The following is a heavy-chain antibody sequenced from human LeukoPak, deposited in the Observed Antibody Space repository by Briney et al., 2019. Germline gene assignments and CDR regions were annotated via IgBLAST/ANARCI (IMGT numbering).Heavy chain of an antibody. J-gene: IGHJ3*02. CDR1: GFTVSSNE. CDR3: ARDLAGPPQEAFDI. CDR2: IKKEGSER. V-gene: IGHV3-7*01. Sequence: GGSLRLSCAAAGFTVSSNEMSWVRQAPGKGLEWVASIKKEGSERYYVDSVKGRFTISRDNTKNSLYPQMNTLGAEDTAVYYCARDLAGPPQEAFDIWGQGTMVTVSS.